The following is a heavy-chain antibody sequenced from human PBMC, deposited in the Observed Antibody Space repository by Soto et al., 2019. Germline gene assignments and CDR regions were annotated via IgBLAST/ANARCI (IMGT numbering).Heavy chain of an antibody. CDR2: ISSSGSTI. CDR1: GFTFSDYY. D-gene: IGHD3-16*02. V-gene: IGHV3-11*01. J-gene: IGHJ4*02. Sequence: QVQLVESGGGLVKPGGSLRLSCAASGFTFSDYYMSWIRQAPGKGLEWVSYISSSGSTIYYADSVKGRFTISRDNAKNSLHLQIYILSSQDTAVYYCARDRKFGGFIVIQDACTYDYWGQGTLVTVSS. CDR3: ARDRKFGGFIVIQDACTYDY.